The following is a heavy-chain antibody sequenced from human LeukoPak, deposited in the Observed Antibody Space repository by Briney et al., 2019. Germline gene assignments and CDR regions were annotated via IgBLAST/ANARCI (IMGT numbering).Heavy chain of an antibody. CDR2: INHSGST. CDR3: ARGRFFGYGGNSVLDY. J-gene: IGHJ4*02. CDR1: GGSFSGYY. V-gene: IGHV4-34*01. D-gene: IGHD4-17*01. Sequence: SETLSLTCAVYGGSFSGYYWSWIRQPPGKGLEWIGEINHSGSTNYNPSLKSRVTMSVDTSKNQFSLKLSSVTAADTAVYYCARGRFFGYGGNSVLDYWGQGTLVTVSS.